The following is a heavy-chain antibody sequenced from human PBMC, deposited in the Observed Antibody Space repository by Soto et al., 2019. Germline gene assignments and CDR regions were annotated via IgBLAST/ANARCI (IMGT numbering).Heavy chain of an antibody. V-gene: IGHV4-4*02. CDR2: VYHSGSF. CDR3: ATGPEYSSRWFSN. D-gene: IGHD6-13*01. Sequence: QVHLQESGPGLVKPSGTLSLICAVSGGSISTTDWGSWVRQPPGKGLEWIGEVYHSGSFNYNPSLKSRLTISVDKSKNQFSLNLSSVTVAHTAVYYCATGPEYSSRWFSNWGQGTLVTVSS. CDR1: GGSISTTDW. J-gene: IGHJ4*02.